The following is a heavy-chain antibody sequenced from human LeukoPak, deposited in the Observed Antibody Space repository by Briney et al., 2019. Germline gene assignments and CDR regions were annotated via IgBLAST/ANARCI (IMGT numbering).Heavy chain of an antibody. J-gene: IGHJ6*03. V-gene: IGHV3-74*01. D-gene: IGHD3-3*01. Sequence: PGGSLRLSCAASGFTLSSYWMHWVRQAPGKGLVWVSRINSDGSSTSYADSLKGRVTISRDNAKNTLYLQMYSLRAEDTAVYFCARGSYYEFWRGYPMYYMDVWGKGTTVTVSS. CDR1: GFTLSSYW. CDR2: INSDGSST. CDR3: ARGSYYEFWRGYPMYYMDV.